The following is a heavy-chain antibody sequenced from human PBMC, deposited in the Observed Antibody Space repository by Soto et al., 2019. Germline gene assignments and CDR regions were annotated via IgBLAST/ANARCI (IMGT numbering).Heavy chain of an antibody. J-gene: IGHJ4*02. D-gene: IGHD3-10*01. CDR1: GFRFEQYV. CDR3: LNDAPYGSIDD. Sequence: VQVVASGGGLVQPGRSLRLSCAVSGFRFEQYVMHWVRQAPGKGLECVSTVSPTGDTVAYADSVEGRFTVSRDNAKNSLYLQMNSLKGDDTAFYYCLNDAPYGSIDDWAQGTLVTVSS. CDR2: VSPTGDTV. V-gene: IGHV3-9*01.